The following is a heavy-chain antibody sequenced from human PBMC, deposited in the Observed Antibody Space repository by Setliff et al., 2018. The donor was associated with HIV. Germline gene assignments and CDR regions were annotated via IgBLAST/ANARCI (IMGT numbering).Heavy chain of an antibody. CDR2: ISVSGFTI. CDR1: GFTFSNAW. CDR3: ARILDMSSRTRTLYHAMDV. D-gene: IGHD3-10*01. J-gene: IGHJ6*02. Sequence: PGGSLRLSCAASGFTFSNAWMNWVRQAPGKGLEWVSFISVSGFTIHYADSVQGRFTISRDNARNSLSLQLNSLRADDTAVYYCARILDMSSRTRTLYHAMDVWGRGTTVTVSS. V-gene: IGHV3-48*04.